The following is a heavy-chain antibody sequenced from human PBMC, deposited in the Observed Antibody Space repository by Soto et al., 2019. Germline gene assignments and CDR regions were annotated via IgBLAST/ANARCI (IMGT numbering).Heavy chain of an antibody. D-gene: IGHD3-22*01. J-gene: IGHJ3*02. V-gene: IGHV1-69*13. CDR3: ARVNAYDSSGYYLRNAFDI. CDR2: IIPIFGTA. Sequence: GASVKVSCKASGGTFSSYAISWVRQAPGQGLEWMGGIIPIFGTANYAQKFQGRVTITADESTSTAYMELSSLRSEDTAVYYCARVNAYDSSGYYLRNAFDIWGQGTMVTV. CDR1: GGTFSSYA.